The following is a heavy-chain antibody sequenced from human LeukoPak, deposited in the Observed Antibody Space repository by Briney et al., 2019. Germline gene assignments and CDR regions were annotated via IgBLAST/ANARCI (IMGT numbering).Heavy chain of an antibody. CDR3: ARDVMDV. V-gene: IGHV3-30*04. CDR2: ISNDGINK. Sequence: GGSLRLSCAASGLIFSNYVMHWVRQAPGKGLEWVAVISNDGINKYYADSVKGRFTISRDNSKSTLSLQMSSLRAEDTAIYYCARDVMDVWGKGTTVTISS. J-gene: IGHJ6*04. CDR1: GLIFSNYV.